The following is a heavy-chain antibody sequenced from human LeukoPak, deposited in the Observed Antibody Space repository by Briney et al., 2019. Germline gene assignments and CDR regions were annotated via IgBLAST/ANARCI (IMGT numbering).Heavy chain of an antibody. D-gene: IGHD3-10*01. J-gene: IGHJ4*02. V-gene: IGHV1-2*02. CDR2: INPTSGGT. Sequence: ASVKVSCKASGYTFTGYYMHWVRQAPGQALEWMGWINPTSGGTNYAQKFQGRVTMTRDTSTSTAYRELSRLRSDDTAVYYCARDRPAMVRGVMLDYWGEGTLVTVSS. CDR1: GYTFTGYY. CDR3: ARDRPAMVRGVMLDY.